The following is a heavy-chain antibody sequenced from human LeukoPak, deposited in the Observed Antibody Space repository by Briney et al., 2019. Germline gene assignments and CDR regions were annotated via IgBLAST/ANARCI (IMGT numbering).Heavy chain of an antibody. CDR3: ARGLATAGAY. Sequence: GGSLRLSCAASGFTFSSYAMHWVRQAPGKGLEWVAVISYDGSNKYYADSVKGRFTISRDNSKNTLYLQMNSLKAEDTALYYCARGLATAGAYWGQGTLVTVSS. D-gene: IGHD6-13*01. J-gene: IGHJ4*02. CDR1: GFTFSSYA. CDR2: ISYDGSNK. V-gene: IGHV3-30-3*01.